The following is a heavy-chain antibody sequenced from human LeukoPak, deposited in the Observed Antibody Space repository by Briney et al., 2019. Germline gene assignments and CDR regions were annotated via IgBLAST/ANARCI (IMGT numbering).Heavy chain of an antibody. J-gene: IGHJ6*03. CDR1: GASISSSNW. CDR3: AKVTTGGSYYMDV. D-gene: IGHD1-1*01. CDR2: IYHSGST. Sequence: SETLSLTCAVSGASISSSNWWSWVRQPPGKGLECIGEIYHSGSTNYNPSLKSRVTISVDTPKNQFSLRLSSVAAADTAVYYCAKVTTGGSYYMDVWGKGTTVTVSS. V-gene: IGHV4-4*02.